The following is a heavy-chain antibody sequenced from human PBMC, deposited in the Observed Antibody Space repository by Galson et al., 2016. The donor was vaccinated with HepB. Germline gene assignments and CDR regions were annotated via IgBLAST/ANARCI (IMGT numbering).Heavy chain of an antibody. CDR2: ISYDGSKK. CDR1: GFTFSSYD. J-gene: IGHJ6*02. Sequence: SLRLSCAASGFTFSSYDMHWVRQAPGKGLEWVAVISYDGSKKYYADSVKGRFTISRDNAKNTLYLQMNSLSSEDTAVYYSVKNYDSSGYPKYYYYYGMDVWGQGTTVTVSS. D-gene: IGHD3-22*01. CDR3: VKNYDSSGYPKYYYYYGMDV. V-gene: IGHV3-30*18.